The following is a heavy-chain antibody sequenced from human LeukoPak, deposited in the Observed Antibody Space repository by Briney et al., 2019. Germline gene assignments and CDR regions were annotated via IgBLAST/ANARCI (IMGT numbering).Heavy chain of an antibody. J-gene: IGHJ4*02. Sequence: ASVKVSCEASGYTFTSYGISWVRRAPGQGLEWMGIINPNDDTKAYAQKFQGRVTMTRDTSTSTVYMELSSLRSEDTAVYYCARDFRYYDSSADFWGQGTLVTVSS. CDR3: ARDFRYYDSSADF. CDR1: GYTFTSYG. D-gene: IGHD3-22*01. V-gene: IGHV1-46*01. CDR2: INPNDDTK.